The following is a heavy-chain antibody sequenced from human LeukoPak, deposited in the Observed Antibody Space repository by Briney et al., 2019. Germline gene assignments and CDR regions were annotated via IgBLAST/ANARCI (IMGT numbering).Heavy chain of an antibody. J-gene: IGHJ3*02. CDR1: GGSISSYY. D-gene: IGHD6-19*01. V-gene: IGHV4-59*12. CDR3: ARLVAVAGTTAGGAFDI. CDR2: IYYSGST. Sequence: PSETLSLTCTVSGGSISSYYWSWIRQPPGKGLEWIGSIYYSGSTYYNPSLKSRVTISVDTSKNQFSLKLSSVTAADTAVYYCARLVAVAGTTAGGAFDIWGQGTMVTVSS.